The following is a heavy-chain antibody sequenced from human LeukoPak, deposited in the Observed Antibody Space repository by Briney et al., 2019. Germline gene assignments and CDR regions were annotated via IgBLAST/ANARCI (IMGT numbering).Heavy chain of an antibody. CDR1: GYTLTELS. Sequence: VKVSCKVSGYTLTELSMHWVRQAPGKGLEWMGGFDPEDGETIYAQKFQGRVTVTEDTSTDTAYMELSSLRSEDTAVYYCATDLIPSQTYDFWSGPVLWGQGTLVTVSS. CDR3: ATDLIPSQTYDFWSGPVL. CDR2: FDPEDGET. D-gene: IGHD3-3*01. V-gene: IGHV1-24*01. J-gene: IGHJ4*02.